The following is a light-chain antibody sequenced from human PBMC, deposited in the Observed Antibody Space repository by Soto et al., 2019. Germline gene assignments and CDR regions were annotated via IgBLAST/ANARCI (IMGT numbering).Light chain of an antibody. CDR3: QQYGSVPRT. CDR1: QSVRSNY. J-gene: IGKJ1*01. Sequence: EVVLTQSPGTLSVSLGERATLSCRASQSVRSNYLAWYQHKRGQAPRLLIYGASSRAAGIPDRFSGSGSGTDFTLTISRLEPEDFAVYYCQQYGSVPRTFGQGTKVE. CDR2: GAS. V-gene: IGKV3-20*01.